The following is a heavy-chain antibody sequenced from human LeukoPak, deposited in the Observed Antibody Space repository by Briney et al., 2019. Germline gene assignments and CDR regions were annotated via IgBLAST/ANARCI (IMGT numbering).Heavy chain of an antibody. CDR3: ARVGANYDFWSGYYSGAFDI. J-gene: IGHJ3*02. Sequence: GASVKVSCKASGGTFSSYAISWVRQAPGQGLEWMGGIIPIFGTANYAQKFQGRVTITADESTSTAYMELSSLRSEDTAVYYCARVGANYDFWSGYYSGAFDIWGQGTMVTVSS. D-gene: IGHD3-3*01. CDR1: GGTFSSYA. V-gene: IGHV1-69*13. CDR2: IIPIFGTA.